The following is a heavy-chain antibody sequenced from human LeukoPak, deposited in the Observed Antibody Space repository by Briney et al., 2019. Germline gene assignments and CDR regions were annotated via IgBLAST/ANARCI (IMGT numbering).Heavy chain of an antibody. V-gene: IGHV1-18*01. CDR2: ISAYNGNA. Sequence: GASVKVSCKASGYTFTSYGISWVRQAPGQGLEWMGWISAYNGNANYAQKLQGRVTMTTDTSTSTAYMELRSLRSDDTAVYYCARRGSGSYYSVLDLWGRGTLVTVSS. CDR1: GYTFTSYG. J-gene: IGHJ2*01. D-gene: IGHD3-10*01. CDR3: ARRGSGSYYSVLDL.